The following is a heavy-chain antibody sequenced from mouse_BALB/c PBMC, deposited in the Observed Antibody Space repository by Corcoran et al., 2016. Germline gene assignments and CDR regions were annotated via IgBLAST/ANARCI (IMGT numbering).Heavy chain of an antibody. CDR3: AREPYAMDY. CDR2: INTYTGEP. CDR1: GYTFTNYG. V-gene: IGHV9-3-1*01. J-gene: IGHJ4*01. Sequence: QIQLVQSGPELKKPGETVKISCKSSGYTFTNYGMNWVKQAPGKGLKWMGWINTYTGEPTYADDFKGRFAFSLETSASTAYLQINNLKNEDTSTYFCAREPYAMDYWGQGTSVTVSS.